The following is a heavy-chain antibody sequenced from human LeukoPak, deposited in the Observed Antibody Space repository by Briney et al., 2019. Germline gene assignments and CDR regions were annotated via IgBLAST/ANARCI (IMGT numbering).Heavy chain of an antibody. D-gene: IGHD3-10*01. CDR2: MNPNSGNT. CDR3: ARESGFGDLFPYCMDV. CDR1: GYTFTSYD. J-gene: IGHJ6*02. V-gene: IGHV1-8*03. Sequence: GASVKVSCKASGYTFTSYDINWVRQATGQGLEWMGWMNPNSGNTGYAQKFQGRVTITRNTSISTAYMELSSLRSEDTAVYYCARESGFGDLFPYCMDVWGQGTTVTVSS.